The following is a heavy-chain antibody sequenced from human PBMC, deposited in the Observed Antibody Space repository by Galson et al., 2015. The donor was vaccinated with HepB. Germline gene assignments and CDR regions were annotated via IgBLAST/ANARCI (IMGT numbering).Heavy chain of an antibody. CDR3: ARGYSSGWGFDL. D-gene: IGHD6-19*01. Sequence: ETLSLTCTVSGDSIRSDYWSWLRQPPGKGLEWIGYIYNSGSTNYNPSLKSRVTISVDTSKNQFSLKLSSVTAADTAVYYCARGYSSGWGFDLWGRGTLVTVSS. J-gene: IGHJ2*01. CDR2: IYNSGST. V-gene: IGHV4-59*01. CDR1: GDSIRSDY.